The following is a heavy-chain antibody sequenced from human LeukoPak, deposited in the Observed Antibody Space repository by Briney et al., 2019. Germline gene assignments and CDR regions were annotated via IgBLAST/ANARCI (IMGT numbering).Heavy chain of an antibody. CDR3: ARCPRSSDAFDI. V-gene: IGHV3-7*01. Sequence: GGSLRLSCVASGFTFSSYWMNWVRQAPGKGLEWVAIIKPDGSEKFYADSVKGRFTISRDNAKNSLYLQMNSLRAEDTAVYYCARCPRSSDAFDIWGQGTMVTVSS. CDR2: IKPDGSEK. J-gene: IGHJ3*02. CDR1: GFTFSSYW.